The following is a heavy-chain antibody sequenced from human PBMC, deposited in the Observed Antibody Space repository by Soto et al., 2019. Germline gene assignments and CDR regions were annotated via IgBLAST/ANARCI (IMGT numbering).Heavy chain of an antibody. D-gene: IGHD6-13*01. CDR1: GFTFSAVY. Sequence: GGSLRLSCAASGFTFSAVYMSWIRQAPNKGLEYISYISSSGTSANYADSVKGRFTISRDNAKNSLYLQMNSLRDDDTAVYYCARGSSNWAYYFDFWGQGTLVTVSS. CDR3: ARGSSNWAYYFDF. CDR2: ISSSGTSA. J-gene: IGHJ4*02. V-gene: IGHV3-11*06.